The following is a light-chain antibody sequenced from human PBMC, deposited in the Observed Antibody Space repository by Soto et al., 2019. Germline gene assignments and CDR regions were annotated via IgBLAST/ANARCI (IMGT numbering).Light chain of an antibody. V-gene: IGKV1-5*03. CDR2: KAS. CDR3: QQYNSYPWT. J-gene: IGKJ1*01. Sequence: DIQMTQSPSTLSGSVGDRVTITCRASQTISSWLAWYQQKPGKAPKLLIYKASSLESGVPSRFSGSGPGTEFTLTISSLQPDDFATYYCQQYNSYPWTFGQGTKVDI. CDR1: QTISSW.